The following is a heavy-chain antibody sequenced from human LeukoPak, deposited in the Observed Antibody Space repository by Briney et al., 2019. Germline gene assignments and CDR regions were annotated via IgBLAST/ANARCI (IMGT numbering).Heavy chain of an antibody. J-gene: IGHJ4*02. Sequence: GSLRLSCAASGFTVSSNYMSWVRQAPGKGLEWVSVIYSGGSTYYADSVKGRFTISRDNSKNTLYLQMNSLRAEDTAVYYCARDSKDGDYGLDYWGQGTLVTVSS. D-gene: IGHD4-17*01. V-gene: IGHV3-53*01. CDR2: IYSGGST. CDR3: ARDSKDGDYGLDY. CDR1: GFTVSSNY.